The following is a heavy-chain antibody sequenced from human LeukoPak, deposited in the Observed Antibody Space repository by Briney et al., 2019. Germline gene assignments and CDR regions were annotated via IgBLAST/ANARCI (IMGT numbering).Heavy chain of an antibody. J-gene: IGHJ4*02. D-gene: IGHD2-2*01. CDR1: GFTFSSYA. CDR2: ISGSGGST. Sequence: GGSLRLSCAASGFTFSSYAMSWVRQAPGKGLEWVSAISGSGGSTYYANSVKGRFTISRDNSKDTLYLQMNSLRAEDTAVYYCAKDADIVVVPADYFDYWGQGTLVTVSS. V-gene: IGHV3-23*01. CDR3: AKDADIVVVPADYFDY.